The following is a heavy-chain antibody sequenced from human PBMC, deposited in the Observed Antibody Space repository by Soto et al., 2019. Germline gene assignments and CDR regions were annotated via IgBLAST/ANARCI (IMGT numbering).Heavy chain of an antibody. J-gene: IGHJ4*02. CDR2: IYYSGST. Sequence: PSETLSLTCTVPGGSISTYYWSWIRQPPGKGLEWIGYIYYSGSTNDNPSLKSRVTMSVDTSKNQFSLNLSSVTAADTAVYYCARLRTVTTFDYWGQGTLVTVSS. D-gene: IGHD4-4*01. CDR3: ARLRTVTTFDY. CDR1: GGSISTYY. V-gene: IGHV4-59*08.